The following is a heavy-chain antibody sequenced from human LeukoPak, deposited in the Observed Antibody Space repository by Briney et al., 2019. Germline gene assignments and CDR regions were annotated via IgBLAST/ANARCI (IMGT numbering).Heavy chain of an antibody. CDR2: ISAYNGNT. Sequence: ASVKVSCKASGYTFTSYGISWVRQAPGQGLEWMGWISAYNGNTNYAQKLQGRVTMTTDTSTSTAYMELRSLRSDGTAVYYCARDLKPYSSGWSGLYSQHWGQGTLVTVSS. J-gene: IGHJ1*01. V-gene: IGHV1-18*01. D-gene: IGHD6-19*01. CDR3: ARDLKPYSSGWSGLYSQH. CDR1: GYTFTSYG.